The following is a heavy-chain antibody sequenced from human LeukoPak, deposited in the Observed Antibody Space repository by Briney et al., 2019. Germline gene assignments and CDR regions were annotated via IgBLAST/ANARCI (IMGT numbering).Heavy chain of an antibody. CDR1: GYSFTTYW. J-gene: IGHJ4*02. D-gene: IGHD2-2*01. V-gene: IGHV5-51*01. CDR3: ARRYCSRTSCYADS. CDR2: IYPGDSDT. Sequence: GESLKISFKAPGYSFTTYWIGWVRHMPGKGLEWMGIIYPGDSDTRYSPSFQGQVTMSADKSISNAYLQWSSLKASDSAMYYCARRYCSRTSCYADSWGQGTLVSVSS.